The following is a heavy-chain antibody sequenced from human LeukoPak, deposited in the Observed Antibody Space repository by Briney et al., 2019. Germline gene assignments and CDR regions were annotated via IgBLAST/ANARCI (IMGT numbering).Heavy chain of an antibody. D-gene: IGHD5-18*01. CDR3: ARHGDTAMVPYCFDY. V-gene: IGHV1-18*01. CDR1: GYTFTTYG. Sequence: GASVKVSYKASGYTFTTYGISWVRQAPGQGLEWMGWVSGNNGNTNYAQKLQGRVTMTTDTSTNTAYMELRSLRSDDTAVYYCARHGDTAMVPYCFDYWGQGTLVTVSS. CDR2: VSGNNGNT. J-gene: IGHJ4*02.